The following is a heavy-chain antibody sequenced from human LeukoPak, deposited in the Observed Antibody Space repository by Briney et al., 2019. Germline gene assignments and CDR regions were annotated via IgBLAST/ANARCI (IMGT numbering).Heavy chain of an antibody. V-gene: IGHV3-48*03. CDR3: ARVQAGYFDY. Sequence: GGSLRLSCAASGFTLRSYEMNWVRQAPGKGLEWVSYISRSGSTIYYADSVKGRFTISRDNANNSLYLQMNSLRGEDTAVYYCARVQAGYFDYWGQGTLVTVSS. D-gene: IGHD6-19*01. CDR1: GFTLRSYE. CDR2: ISRSGSTI. J-gene: IGHJ4*02.